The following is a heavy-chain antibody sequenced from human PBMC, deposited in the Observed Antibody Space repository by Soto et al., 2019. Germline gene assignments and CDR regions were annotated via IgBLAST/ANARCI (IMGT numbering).Heavy chain of an antibody. J-gene: IGHJ4*02. CDR2: ISAYNCNT. D-gene: IGHD5-12*01. CDR1: GYTFTSYG. Sequence: ASVKVSCKDSGYTFTSYGLSWVRQAPGQGLEWMGWISAYNCNTNYAPKLQGRVNLTTDHFTGTAHTEANRLSSDDTGGYFCARHVEMATITFFYYFDYWGQGTLVTVSS. CDR3: ARHVEMATITFFYYFDY. V-gene: IGHV1-18*01.